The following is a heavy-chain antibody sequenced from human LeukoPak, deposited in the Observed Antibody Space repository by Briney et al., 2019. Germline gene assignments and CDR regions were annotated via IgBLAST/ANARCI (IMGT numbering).Heavy chain of an antibody. CDR1: GFPFSTYT. V-gene: IGHV3-21*01. CDR3: VRDPPYSISPGVVLDY. Sequence: GSLRLSCATSGFPFSTYTMNWVRQAPGKGLEWVSSINSDGKYIYYADSVKGRFTISKDNAKNSLYLQMNSLRAEDTAVYYCVRDPPYSISPGVVLDYWGQGALVTVSS. J-gene: IGHJ4*02. CDR2: INSDGKYI. D-gene: IGHD1-26*01.